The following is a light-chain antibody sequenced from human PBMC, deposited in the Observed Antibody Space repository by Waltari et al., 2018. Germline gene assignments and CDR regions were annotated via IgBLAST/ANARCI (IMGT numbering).Light chain of an antibody. CDR2: EVT. Sequence: QSGLTQPASVSGSPGQSINISCTGTSSDVGNYNLVSWYQQYPGKAPKLMVYEVTKPALGASGRFSGSKSGNTASLTIYVLQSEDEADYYCCSYAGFGIYVFGTGTKVTVL. CDR1: SSDVGNYNL. CDR3: CSYAGFGIYV. V-gene: IGLV2-23*02. J-gene: IGLJ1*01.